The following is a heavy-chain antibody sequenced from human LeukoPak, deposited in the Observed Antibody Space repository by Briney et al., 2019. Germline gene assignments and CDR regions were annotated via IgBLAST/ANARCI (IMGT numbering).Heavy chain of an antibody. CDR1: GGSISSYY. D-gene: IGHD3-16*02. Sequence: SETLSLTCTVSGGSISSYYWSWIRQPPGKGLEWIGYIYYSGSTNYNPSLKSRVTISVDTSKNQFSLKLSSVTAADTAVYYCARGTSYRYRDWFDPWGQGTLVTVSS. CDR2: IYYSGST. J-gene: IGHJ5*02. CDR3: ARGTSYRYRDWFDP. V-gene: IGHV4-59*01.